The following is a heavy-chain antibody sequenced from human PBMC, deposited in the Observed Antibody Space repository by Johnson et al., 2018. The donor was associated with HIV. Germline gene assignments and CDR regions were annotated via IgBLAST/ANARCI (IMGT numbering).Heavy chain of an antibody. V-gene: IGHV3-64*01. Sequence: VQLVESGGGLVQPGGSLRLSCAASGFTFSSYAMHWVRQAPGKGLEYVSAISSNGGSTYYANSVKGRFTISRDNAKNSLYLQMNSLRAEDTAVYYCARELEIAQGLDAFDIWGQGTMVTVSS. J-gene: IGHJ3*02. CDR2: ISSNGGST. D-gene: IGHD5-24*01. CDR3: ARELEIAQGLDAFDI. CDR1: GFTFSSYA.